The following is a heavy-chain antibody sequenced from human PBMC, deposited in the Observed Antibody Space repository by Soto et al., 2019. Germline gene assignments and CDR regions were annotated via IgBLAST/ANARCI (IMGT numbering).Heavy chain of an antibody. Sequence: QVQLVESGGGVVQPGRSLRLSCAASGFTFSSYAMHWVRQAPGKGLEWVAVISYDGSNKYYADSVKGRFTISRDNSKNTLYLQMNSLRAEDTAVYYCAREDGDYVRSPLFDPWGQGTLVTVSS. CDR1: GFTFSSYA. CDR3: AREDGDYVRSPLFDP. J-gene: IGHJ5*02. D-gene: IGHD4-17*01. CDR2: ISYDGSNK. V-gene: IGHV3-30-3*01.